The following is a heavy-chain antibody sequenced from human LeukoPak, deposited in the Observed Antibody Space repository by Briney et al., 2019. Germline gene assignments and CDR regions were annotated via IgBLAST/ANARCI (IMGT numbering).Heavy chain of an antibody. Sequence: PGGPLRLSCAAPGFTFSSFWMHWVRQVPGKGLVWVSRIKSDGTTTLYADSVKGRFTISRDNAKNSLYLQMNSLRAEDTAVYYCARGVGSSWPGWFDPWGQGTLVTVSS. CDR1: GFTFSSFW. J-gene: IGHJ5*02. V-gene: IGHV3-74*01. CDR2: IKSDGTTT. CDR3: ARGVGSSWPGWFDP. D-gene: IGHD6-13*01.